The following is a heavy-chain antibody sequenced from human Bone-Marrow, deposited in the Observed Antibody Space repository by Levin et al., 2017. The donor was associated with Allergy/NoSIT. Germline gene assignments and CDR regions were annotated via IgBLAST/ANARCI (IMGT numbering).Heavy chain of an antibody. J-gene: IGHJ4*02. V-gene: IGHV1-46*01. D-gene: IGHD1-1*01. CDR3: AREFIWNRTPSFDF. CDR1: GYTFTNHF. CDR2: INPNGGST. Sequence: GASVKVSCKTSGYTFTNHFIHWVRQAPGHWLEWLGIINPNGGSTKYAQNFQGRVTMTRDTSTSTVYMELSSLRFEDTAVYYCAREFIWNRTPSFDFWGQGSLVNVSS.